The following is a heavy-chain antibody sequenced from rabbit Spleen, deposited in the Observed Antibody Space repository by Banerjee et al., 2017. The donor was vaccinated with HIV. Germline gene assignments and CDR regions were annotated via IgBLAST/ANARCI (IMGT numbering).Heavy chain of an antibody. D-gene: IGHD1-1*01. V-gene: IGHV1S40*01. CDR2: IYAGSSGST. CDR1: GFDFSSNV. Sequence: QSLEESGGDLVQPEGSLTLTCKASGFDFSSNVMCWVRQAPGKGLEWIACIYAGSSGSTYYASWAKGRFPISKTSSTTVTLQMTSLTAADTATYFCARTSSTSYWCFTLWGPGTLVTVS. CDR3: ARTSSTSYWCFTL. J-gene: IGHJ4*01.